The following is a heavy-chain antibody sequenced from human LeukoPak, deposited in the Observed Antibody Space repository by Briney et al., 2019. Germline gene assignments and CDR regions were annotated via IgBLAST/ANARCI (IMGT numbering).Heavy chain of an antibody. J-gene: IGHJ6*03. CDR1: GGTFSSYA. D-gene: IGHD2-2*01. V-gene: IGHV1-69*06. Sequence: SVKVSSKASGGTFSSYAISWVRQAPGQGLEWMGRIIPIFGTANYAQKFQGRVTITADKSTSTAYMELSSLRSEDTAVYYCARDSPIVVVPAATGIYYMDVWGKGTTVTVSS. CDR2: IIPIFGTA. CDR3: ARDSPIVVVPAATGIYYMDV.